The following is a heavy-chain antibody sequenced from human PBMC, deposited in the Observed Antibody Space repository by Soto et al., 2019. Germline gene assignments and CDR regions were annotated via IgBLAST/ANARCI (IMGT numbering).Heavy chain of an antibody. CDR2: IYWDDDK. J-gene: IGHJ4*02. CDR1: GFSLSTSGVG. V-gene: IGHV2-5*02. D-gene: IGHD3-16*01. CDR3: AHRRRGRYFDY. Sequence: QITLKESGPPLVKPTQTLTLTCTFSGFSLSTSGVGVGWIRQPPGKALEWLALIYWDDDKRYSPSLKRRLTLTKATSKNQVVLTMTNMDPVDTATYYCAHRRRGRYFDYWGPGTLVTVSS.